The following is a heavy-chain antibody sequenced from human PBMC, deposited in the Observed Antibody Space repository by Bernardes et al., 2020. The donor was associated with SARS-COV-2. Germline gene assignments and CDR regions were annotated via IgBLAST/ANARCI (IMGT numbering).Heavy chain of an antibody. CDR2: IWYDGSNK. V-gene: IGHV3-33*01. Sequence: GGSLRLSCAASGFTFSSYGMHWVRQAPGKGLEWVAVIWYDGSNKYYADSVKGRFTICRDNSKNTLYLQMNSLRAEDTAVYYCARDVPDSSSWYSGADYGGHVTLVSVSS. J-gene: IGHJ4*03. D-gene: IGHD6-13*01. CDR3: ARDVPDSSSWYSGADY. CDR1: GFTFSSYG.